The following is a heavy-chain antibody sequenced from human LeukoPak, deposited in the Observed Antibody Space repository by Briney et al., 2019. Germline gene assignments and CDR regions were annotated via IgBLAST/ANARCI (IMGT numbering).Heavy chain of an antibody. CDR1: GFTFSSYS. CDR3: ARDPSGYSSGWYFTWGEGYPSLFDY. D-gene: IGHD6-19*01. Sequence: GGSLRLSCAASGFTFSSYSMNWVRQAPGKGLEWVSSISSSSSYIYYADSVKSRFTISRDNAKNSLYLQMNSLRAEDTAVYYCARDPSGYSSGWYFTWGEGYPSLFDYWGQGTLVTVSS. CDR2: ISSSSSYI. V-gene: IGHV3-21*01. J-gene: IGHJ4*02.